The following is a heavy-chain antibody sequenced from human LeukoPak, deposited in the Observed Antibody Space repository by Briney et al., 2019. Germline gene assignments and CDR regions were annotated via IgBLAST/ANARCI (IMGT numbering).Heavy chain of an antibody. CDR2: IYSGGST. CDR1: GFSVSANY. D-gene: IGHD4-17*01. V-gene: IGHV3-53*05. CDR3: ARASLTVTPLFDY. J-gene: IGHJ4*02. Sequence: GGSLRLSCAAYGFSVSANYMSWVRQAPGKGLEWVSVIYSGGSTYYADSVKGRFTISRDNSKNTLYLQMNSLRSEDTAVYYCARASLTVTPLFDYWGQRTLVTVSS.